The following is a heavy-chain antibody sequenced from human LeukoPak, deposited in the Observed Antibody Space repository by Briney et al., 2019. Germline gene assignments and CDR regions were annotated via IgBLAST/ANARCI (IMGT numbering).Heavy chain of an antibody. CDR1: GFTFTSSA. J-gene: IGHJ3*02. D-gene: IGHD3-22*01. Sequence: SVKVSCKASGFTFTSSAMQWVRQARGERLERIGWIVVGSGKTKYAQKFQERVTITRDMSTSTDYMEMSRLRYEATAVYYCAADMIADDSFDIWGQGTMVTVSS. CDR3: AADMIADDSFDI. CDR2: IVVGSGKT. V-gene: IGHV1-58*02.